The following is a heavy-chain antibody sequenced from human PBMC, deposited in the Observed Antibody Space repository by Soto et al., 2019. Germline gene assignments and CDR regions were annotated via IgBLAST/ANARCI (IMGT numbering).Heavy chain of an antibody. Sequence: GESLKISCKGSGYSFTTYWISWVRQMPGKGLEWMGRIDPSDSYTNYSPSFQGHVTISADKSISTAYLQWSSLKASDTAMYYCARQPLYYYDYSCYSLLGLFASCGQRTLVIVSA. D-gene: IGHD3-22*01. V-gene: IGHV5-10-1*01. J-gene: IGHJ5*01. CDR1: GYSFTTYW. CDR2: IDPSDSYT. CDR3: ARQPLYYYDYSCYSLLGLFAS.